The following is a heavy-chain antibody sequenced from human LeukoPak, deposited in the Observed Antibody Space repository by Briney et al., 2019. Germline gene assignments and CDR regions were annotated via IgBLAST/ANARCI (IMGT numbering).Heavy chain of an antibody. D-gene: IGHD5-18*01. CDR2: IKQDGSEK. CDR1: GFTFDDYG. CDR3: ARNPVDTAMVTFDY. J-gene: IGHJ4*02. V-gene: IGHV3-7*03. Sequence: GGSLRLSCAASGFTFDDYGMSWVRQAPGKGLEWVANIKQDGSEKYYVDSVKGRFTISRDNAKNSLYLQMNSLRAEDTAVYYCARNPVDTAMVTFDYWGQGTPVTVSS.